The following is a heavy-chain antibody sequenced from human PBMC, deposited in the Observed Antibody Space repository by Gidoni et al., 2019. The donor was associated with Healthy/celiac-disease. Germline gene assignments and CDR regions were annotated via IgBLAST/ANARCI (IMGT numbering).Heavy chain of an antibody. CDR1: GYRFNSYC. CDR3: ARLHCSGGSCYSGRNWFDP. D-gene: IGHD2-15*01. Sequence: EGQLVQSGAAVNKPGESLKISCKGSGYRFNSYCIGWVRQMPGKGLEWMGIIYPGDSDTRYSPSFHGQVTISADKSSSTAYLPWSSLKSSDTAMYYCARLHCSGGSCYSGRNWFDPWGQGTLVTVSS. CDR2: IYPGDSDT. J-gene: IGHJ5*02. V-gene: IGHV5-51*01.